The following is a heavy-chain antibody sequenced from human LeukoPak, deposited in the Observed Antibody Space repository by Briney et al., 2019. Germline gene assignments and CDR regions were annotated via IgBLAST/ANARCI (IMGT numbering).Heavy chain of an antibody. CDR1: GGSISSSSYY. J-gene: IGHJ4*02. CDR3: ARSAYDSSGYYAYYFDY. Sequence: SETLSLTCTVSGGSISSSSYYWGWIRQPPGKGLEWIGSIYYSGSTYYNPSLKSRVTISVDTSKNQFSQKLSSVTAADTAVYYCARSAYDSSGYYAYYFDYWGQGTLVTVSS. D-gene: IGHD3-22*01. CDR2: IYYSGST. V-gene: IGHV4-39*01.